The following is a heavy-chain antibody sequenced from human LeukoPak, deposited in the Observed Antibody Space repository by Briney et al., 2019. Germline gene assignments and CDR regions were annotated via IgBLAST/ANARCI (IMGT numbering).Heavy chain of an antibody. CDR1: GNTLRRYG. J-gene: IGHJ4*02. D-gene: IGHD3-22*01. V-gene: IGHV3-23*01. Sequence: GSLRLSLAAPGNTLRRYGLRWGRPAPGEGGGWGSAISGSGGSTYYADSVKGRFTISRDNSKNTLYLQMNSLRAEDTAVYYCAKDRYYYDSSGYDYYWGQGTLVTVSS. CDR2: ISGSGGST. CDR3: AKDRYYYDSSGYDYY.